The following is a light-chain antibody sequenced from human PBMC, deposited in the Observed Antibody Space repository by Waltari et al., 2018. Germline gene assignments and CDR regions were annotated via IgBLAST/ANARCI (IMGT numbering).Light chain of an antibody. CDR3: VLYMGSGISV. J-gene: IGLJ2*01. CDR2: STN. Sequence: QTVVTQEPSFSVSPGGTVPLTFGFNSVSFSTNYSPSGYQQTPGQAPRTLIYSTNTRSSGVPDRFSGSILGNKAALTITGAQADDESDYYCVLYMGSGISVFGGGTKLTVL. V-gene: IGLV8-61*01. CDR1: SVSFSTNYS.